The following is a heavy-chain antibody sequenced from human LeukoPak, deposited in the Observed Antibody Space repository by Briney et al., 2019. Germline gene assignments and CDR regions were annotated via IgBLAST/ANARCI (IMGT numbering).Heavy chain of an antibody. J-gene: IGHJ5*02. V-gene: IGHV3-30-3*01. D-gene: IGHD3-10*01. CDR3: ARDRGEYYYGSGSSSRWFDP. Sequence: SCKASGYTFTSYAMHWVRQAPGKGLEWVAVISYDGSNKYYADSVKGRFTISRDNSKNTLYLQMNSLRAEDTAVYYCARDRGEYYYGSGSSSRWFDPWGQGTLVTVSS. CDR2: ISYDGSNK. CDR1: GYTFTSYA.